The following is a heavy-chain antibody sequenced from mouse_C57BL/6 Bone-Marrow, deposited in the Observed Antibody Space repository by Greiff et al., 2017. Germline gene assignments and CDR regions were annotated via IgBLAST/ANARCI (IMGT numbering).Heavy chain of an antibody. CDR1: GFNIKNTY. Sequence: VQLQQSVAELVRPGASVKFSCTASGFNIKNTYMHWVKQRPEQGLEWIGRIDPANGNTKYAPKFQGKATITSDTSSNTAYLQLSSLTSEDTAIDYCALDYDGYYVGFAYWGQGTLVTVSA. V-gene: IGHV14-3*01. CDR3: ALDYDGYYVGFAY. CDR2: IDPANGNT. J-gene: IGHJ3*01. D-gene: IGHD2-3*01.